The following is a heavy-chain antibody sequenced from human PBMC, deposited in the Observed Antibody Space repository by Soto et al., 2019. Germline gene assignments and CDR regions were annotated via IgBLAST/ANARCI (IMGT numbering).Heavy chain of an antibody. D-gene: IGHD3-16*01. CDR3: VRVDYGYFDY. CDR2: TRNKANSYTT. J-gene: IGHJ4*02. Sequence: EVQLVESGGGLVQPGGSLRLSCAASGFTFSVHYMDWVRQAPGKGLEWVGRTRNKANSYTTEYAASVKGRFIISRDDSKNSLYLQMNSLKTDDTAVYYCVRVDYGYFDYWGQGTLVTVSS. CDR1: GFTFSVHY. V-gene: IGHV3-72*01.